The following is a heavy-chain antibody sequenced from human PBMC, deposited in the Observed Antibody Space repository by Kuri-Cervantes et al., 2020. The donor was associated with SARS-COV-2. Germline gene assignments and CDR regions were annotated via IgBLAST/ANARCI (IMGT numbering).Heavy chain of an antibody. CDR3: ATYYYDSSYFDY. Sequence: GSLRLSCAVYGGSFSGYYWSWIRQPPGKGLEWIGSIYYSGSTYYNPSLKSRVTISVDTSKNQFSLKLSSVTAADTAVYYYATYYYDSSYFDYWGQGTLVTVSS. J-gene: IGHJ4*02. V-gene: IGHV4-34*01. D-gene: IGHD3-22*01. CDR1: GGSFSGYY. CDR2: IYYSGST.